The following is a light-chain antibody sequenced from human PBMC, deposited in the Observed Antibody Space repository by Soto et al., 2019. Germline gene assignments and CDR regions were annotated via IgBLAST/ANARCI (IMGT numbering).Light chain of an antibody. V-gene: IGLV2-18*02. Sequence: LTQPPSLSGAPGQSVTISCTGTINDVGFFSPVSWYQQVPGTAPKLLIYDVTNRPSGVPDRFSGSQSGKTASLTVSGLQAEDEADYYCSSYTSSSTYVFGTGTKVTVL. CDR1: INDVGFFSP. CDR3: SSYTSSSTYV. J-gene: IGLJ1*01. CDR2: DVT.